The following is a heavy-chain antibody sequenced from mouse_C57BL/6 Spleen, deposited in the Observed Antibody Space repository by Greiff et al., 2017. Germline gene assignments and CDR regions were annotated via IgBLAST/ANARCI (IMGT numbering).Heavy chain of an antibody. CDR1: GYSITSGYY. V-gene: IGHV3-6*01. CDR3: ARGDYGSSDDY. J-gene: IGHJ2*01. Sequence: ESGPGLVKPSQSLSLTCSVTGYSITSGYYWNWIRQFPGNKLEWMGYISYDGSNNYNPSLKNRISITRDTSKNQFFLKLTSVTTEDTATYDCARGDYGSSDDYWGQGTTLTVSS. CDR2: ISYDGSN. D-gene: IGHD1-1*01.